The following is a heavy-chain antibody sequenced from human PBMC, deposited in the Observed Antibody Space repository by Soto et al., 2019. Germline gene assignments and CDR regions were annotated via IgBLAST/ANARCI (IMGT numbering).Heavy chain of an antibody. J-gene: IGHJ6*02. CDR3: AREGIAAAAPESSHYYYYGMDV. V-gene: IGHV3-33*01. CDR2: IWYDGSNK. Sequence: QVQLVESGGGVVQPGRSLRLSCAASGFTFSSYGMHWVRQAPGKGLEWVAVIWYDGSNKYYADSVKGRFTISRDNSKNMLYLQMNSLRAEDTAVYYCAREGIAAAAPESSHYYYYGMDVWGQGTTVTVSS. CDR1: GFTFSSYG. D-gene: IGHD6-25*01.